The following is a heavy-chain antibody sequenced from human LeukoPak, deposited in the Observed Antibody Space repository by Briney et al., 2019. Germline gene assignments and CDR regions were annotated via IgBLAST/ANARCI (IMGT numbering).Heavy chain of an antibody. V-gene: IGHV4-39*01. D-gene: IGHD6-6*01. Sequence: PSETLSLTCTVSGGSISSSSYYWGWIRQPPGKGLEWIGSIYYSGSTYYNPSLKSRVTISVDTSKNQFSLKLSSVTAADTAVYYCARPSARLDYFDYWGQGTLVTVSS. CDR1: GGSISSSSYY. CDR3: ARPSARLDYFDY. J-gene: IGHJ4*02. CDR2: IYYSGST.